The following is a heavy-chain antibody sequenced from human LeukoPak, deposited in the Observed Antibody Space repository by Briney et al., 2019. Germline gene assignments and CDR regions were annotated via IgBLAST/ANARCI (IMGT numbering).Heavy chain of an antibody. Sequence: PSETLSLTCTVSDGSIGSYYWSWIRQPAGKGLEWIGRLYTSGSTNYNPSLKSRVTMSVDTSKNQFSLKLSSVTAADTAVYYCACSSSGWFWNYWGQGTLVTVSS. D-gene: IGHD6-19*01. V-gene: IGHV4-4*07. CDR1: DGSIGSYY. CDR2: LYTSGST. CDR3: ACSSSGWFWNY. J-gene: IGHJ4*02.